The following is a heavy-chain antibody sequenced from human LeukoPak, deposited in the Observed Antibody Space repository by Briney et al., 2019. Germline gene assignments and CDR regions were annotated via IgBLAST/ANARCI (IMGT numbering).Heavy chain of an antibody. J-gene: IGHJ4*02. V-gene: IGHV4-4*02. D-gene: IGHD2/OR15-2a*01. CDR2: ISHSGTT. CDR3: TRENRPFCPFAY. Sequence: PGGSLRLSCAASGFTFTFAWMGWVRQAPGKGLEWIGEISHSGTTNYNPSLRSRVTMFLDRANNQFSLSLTSVTAADSAVYYCTRENRPFCPFAYWGQGVLVTVSS. CDR1: GFTFTFAW.